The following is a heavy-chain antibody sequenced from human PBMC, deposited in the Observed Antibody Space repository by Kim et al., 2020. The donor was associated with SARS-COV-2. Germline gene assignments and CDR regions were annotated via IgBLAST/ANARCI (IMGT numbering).Heavy chain of an antibody. Sequence: SETLSLTCTVSGGSISSYYWSWIRQPPGKGLEWIGYIYYSGSTNYNPSLKSRVTISVDTSKNQFSLKLSSVTAADTAVYYCARVRVDTAMADYIDYWGQGTLVTVSS. J-gene: IGHJ4*02. CDR2: IYYSGST. V-gene: IGHV4-59*13. CDR1: GGSISSYY. D-gene: IGHD5-18*01. CDR3: ARVRVDTAMADYIDY.